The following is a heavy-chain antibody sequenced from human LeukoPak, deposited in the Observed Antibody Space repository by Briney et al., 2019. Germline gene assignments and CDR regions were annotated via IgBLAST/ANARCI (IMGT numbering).Heavy chain of an antibody. CDR2: IYYSGST. CDR3: ASSPRRNPLLVDY. CDR1: GGSISSGGYY. Sequence: PSQTLSLTCTVSGGSISSGGYYWSWIRQHPGKGLEWIGYIYYSGSTYYNPSLKSRVTISVDTSKNQSSLKLSSVTAADTAVYYCASSPRRNPLLVDYWGQGTLVTVSS. J-gene: IGHJ4*02. V-gene: IGHV4-31*03.